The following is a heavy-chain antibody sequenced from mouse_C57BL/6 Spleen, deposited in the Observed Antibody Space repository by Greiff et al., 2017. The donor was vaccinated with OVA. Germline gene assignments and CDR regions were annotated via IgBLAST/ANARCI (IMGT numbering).Heavy chain of an antibody. CDR2: ISDGGGYT. CDR3: AREGRAQAWFAY. V-gene: IGHV5-4*01. J-gene: IGHJ3*01. CDR1: GFAFSSYA. D-gene: IGHD3-2*02. Sequence: EVKLMESGGGLVKPGGSLKLSCAASGFAFSSYAMSWVRQTPEKGLEWVATISDGGGYTYYPDNVKGRFTLSRDNAKNNLYLQMSHLKSEDTAMYYCAREGRAQAWFAYWGQGTLVTVSA.